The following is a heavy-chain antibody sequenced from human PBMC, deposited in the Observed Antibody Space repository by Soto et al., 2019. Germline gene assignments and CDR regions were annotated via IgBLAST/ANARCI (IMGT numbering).Heavy chain of an antibody. CDR2: ISGSGGST. V-gene: IGHV3-23*01. CDR1: EFTFSSYA. CDR3: AKCPNPENVRQYSMDV. D-gene: IGHD2-8*01. Sequence: EVQLLESGGGLVQHGGSLRLSCAASEFTFSSYAMSWVRQAPGKGLEWVSAISGSGGSTYYADSVKGRFTISRDNSKTTLDLQMNTRRAEDTAVYYGAKCPNPENVRQYSMDVWGQGTTVTVSS. J-gene: IGHJ6*02.